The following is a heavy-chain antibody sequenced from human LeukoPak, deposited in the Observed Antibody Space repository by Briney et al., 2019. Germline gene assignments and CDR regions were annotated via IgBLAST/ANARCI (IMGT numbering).Heavy chain of an antibody. Sequence: PGGSLRLSCAASGFSFSSYGMSWVRQAPGKGLEWVSAISGGGGGTYYADSVKGRFTISRDNSKNTLFLQMNSLRTDDMAVYYCAKGRGLLWFGESIDYWGQGTLVTVSS. D-gene: IGHD3-10*01. CDR3: AKGRGLLWFGESIDY. J-gene: IGHJ4*02. CDR2: ISGGGGGT. CDR1: GFSFSSYG. V-gene: IGHV3-23*01.